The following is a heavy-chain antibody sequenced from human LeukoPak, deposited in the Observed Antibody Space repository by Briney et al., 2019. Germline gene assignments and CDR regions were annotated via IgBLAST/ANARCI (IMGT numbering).Heavy chain of an antibody. CDR2: IYYSGST. V-gene: IGHV4-59*12. D-gene: IGHD3-22*01. CDR1: GGSISSYY. J-gene: IGHJ3*02. Sequence: SETLSLTCTVSGGSISSYYWSWLRQPPGKGLEWIGYIYYSGSTNYNPSLKSRVTISVDTSKNQFSLKLSSVTAADTAVYYCARGSNYYDSSGYLTGAFDIWGQGTMVTVSS. CDR3: ARGSNYYDSSGYLTGAFDI.